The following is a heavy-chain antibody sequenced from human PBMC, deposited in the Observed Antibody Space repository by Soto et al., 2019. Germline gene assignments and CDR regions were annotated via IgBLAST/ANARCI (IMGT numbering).Heavy chain of an antibody. CDR2: INPNSGGT. V-gene: IGHV1-2*04. CDR3: SRVAVAGISGDYYGMDV. Sequence: GASVKVSCKASGYTFTGYYMHWVRQAHGQGLEWMGWINPNSGGTNYAQKFQGWVTMTRDTSISTAYMELSRLRSDDTAVYYCSRVAVAGISGDYYGMDVLGQGTTVTVSS. D-gene: IGHD6-19*01. CDR1: GYTFTGYY. J-gene: IGHJ6*02.